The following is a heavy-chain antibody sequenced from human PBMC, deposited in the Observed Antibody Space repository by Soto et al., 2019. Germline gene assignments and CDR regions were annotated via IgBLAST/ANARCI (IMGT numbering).Heavy chain of an antibody. CDR3: AHRPGYGSGSHFNPYGMDV. V-gene: IGHV2-5*02. Sequence: QITLKESGPTLVKPTQTLTLTCTFSGFSLTTGGVGVGWIRQPPGKALEWLAILYWDDDKRYRPSLQSRLTITKDTSKNQVVLTMTNMDPVDTGTYYCAHRPGYGSGSHFNPYGMDVWGQGTTVTVSS. CDR1: GFSLTTGGVG. J-gene: IGHJ6*02. CDR2: LYWDDDK. D-gene: IGHD3-10*01.